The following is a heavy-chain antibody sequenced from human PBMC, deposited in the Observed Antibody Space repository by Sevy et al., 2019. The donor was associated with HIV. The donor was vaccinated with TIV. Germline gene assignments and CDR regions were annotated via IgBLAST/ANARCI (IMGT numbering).Heavy chain of an antibody. CDR2: IYTSGTS. CDR3: ARDSHYSGWPFDY. Sequence: SETLSLTCTVSGGSISSYYWSWIRQPAGKGLEWIGRIYTSGTSNYNPSLKRRVTMSVDTSKNQFSLKLNSVTAADTAIYYCARDSHYSGWPFDYWGQGNLVTVSS. D-gene: IGHD6-19*01. CDR1: GGSISSYY. J-gene: IGHJ4*02. V-gene: IGHV4-4*07.